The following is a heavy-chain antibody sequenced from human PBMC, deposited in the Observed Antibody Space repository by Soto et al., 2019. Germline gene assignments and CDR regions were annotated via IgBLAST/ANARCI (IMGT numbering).Heavy chain of an antibody. J-gene: IGHJ6*02. CDR2: IDPSDSYT. Sequence: PGESLKISCKGSGYSFSNYWISWVRQMPGKGLEWMGRIDPSDSYTNYSPSFQGHVTISVDRSINTAYLQWSSLEASDNAIYYCARLEWRLEYGGNNYFFYRMHVWGQGAAVAVYS. CDR1: GYSFSNYW. V-gene: IGHV5-10-1*01. D-gene: IGHD4-17*01. CDR3: ARLEWRLEYGGNNYFFYRMHV.